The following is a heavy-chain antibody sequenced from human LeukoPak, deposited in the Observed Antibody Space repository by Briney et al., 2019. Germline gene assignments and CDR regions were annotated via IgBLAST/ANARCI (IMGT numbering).Heavy chain of an antibody. D-gene: IGHD2-15*01. CDR3: ARGLGGPSPIVVVVAATLDAFDI. Sequence: PGGSLRLSCAASGFTFSSYSMNWVRQPPGKGLEWIGEINHSGSTNYNPSLKSRVTISVDTSKNQFSLKLSSVTAADTAVYYCARGLGGPSPIVVVVAATLDAFDIWGQGTMVTVSS. J-gene: IGHJ3*02. CDR1: GFTFSSYS. CDR2: INHSGST. V-gene: IGHV4-34*01.